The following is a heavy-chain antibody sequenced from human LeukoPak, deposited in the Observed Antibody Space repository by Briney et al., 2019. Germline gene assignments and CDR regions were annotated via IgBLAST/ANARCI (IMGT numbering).Heavy chain of an antibody. V-gene: IGHV1-2*06. CDR2: INPNSGGT. J-gene: IGHJ6*01. Sequence: GASVKVSCKASGYTFTGYYMHWVRQAPGQGLEWMGRINPNSGGTNYAQEFQGRVTMTRDTSISTAYMELSRLRSDDTAVYYCARGGRDILTGYYTDFYYGMDVWGKGPRSPSPQ. CDR3: ARGGRDILTGYYTDFYYGMDV. CDR1: GYTFTGYY. D-gene: IGHD3-9*01.